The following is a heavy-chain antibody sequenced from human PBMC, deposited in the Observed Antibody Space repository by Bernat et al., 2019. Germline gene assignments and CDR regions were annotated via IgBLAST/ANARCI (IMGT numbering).Heavy chain of an antibody. J-gene: IGHJ5*02. D-gene: IGHD1-7*01. CDR3: ARTRNYNCFDP. Sequence: QLQLQESGPGLVKPSQTLSLTCTVSGGSISSGGYYWSWIRQHPVKGLEWIGYIYYSGTTYYSPSLMSRVTISVDPSKNQFSLKLNSVTAADTAVYYCARTRNYNCFDPWGQGTLVTVSS. V-gene: IGHV4-31*03. CDR2: IYYSGTT. CDR1: GGSISSGGYY.